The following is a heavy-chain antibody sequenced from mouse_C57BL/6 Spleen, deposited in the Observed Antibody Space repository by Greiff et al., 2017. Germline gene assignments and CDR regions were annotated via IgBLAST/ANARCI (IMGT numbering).Heavy chain of an antibody. CDR1: GYTFTSYW. CDR2: IHPNSGST. V-gene: IGHV1-64*01. J-gene: IGHJ4*01. Sequence: VQLQQSGAELVKPGASVKLSCKASGYTFTSYWMHWVKQRPGQGLEWIGMIHPNSGSTNYNEKFKSKATLTVDKSSSTAYMQLSSLTSEDSAVYYCARYGAYYSNYDAMEYWGQGTSVTASS. CDR3: ARYGAYYSNYDAMEY. D-gene: IGHD2-5*01.